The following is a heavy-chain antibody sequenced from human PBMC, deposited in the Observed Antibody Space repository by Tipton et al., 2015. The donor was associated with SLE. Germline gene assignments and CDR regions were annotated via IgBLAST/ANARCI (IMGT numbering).Heavy chain of an antibody. CDR3: ARDRSSGWYFDY. V-gene: IGHV4-34*01. Sequence: TLSLTCAVYGGSFSGYYWSWIRQPPGKGLEWIGEINHSGITNYNPSLKSRVTISLDTSKNQFSLKLSSVTAADTAVYYCARDRSSGWYFDYWGQGTLVTVSS. CDR1: GGSFSGYY. CDR2: INHSGIT. J-gene: IGHJ4*02. D-gene: IGHD6-19*01.